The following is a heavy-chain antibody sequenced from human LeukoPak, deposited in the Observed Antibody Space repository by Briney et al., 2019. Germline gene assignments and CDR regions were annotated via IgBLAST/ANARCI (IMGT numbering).Heavy chain of an antibody. CDR2: IIPIFGTA. D-gene: IGHD6-19*01. CDR1: GGTFSSYA. J-gene: IGHJ3*02. V-gene: IGHV1-69*06. CDR3: AREERIAVAGNDAFDI. Sequence: SVKVPCKASGGTFSSYAISWVRQAPGQGLEWMGGIIPIFGTATYAQKFQGRVTITADKSTSTAYMELSSLRSEDTAVYYCAREERIAVAGNDAFDIWGQGTMVTVSS.